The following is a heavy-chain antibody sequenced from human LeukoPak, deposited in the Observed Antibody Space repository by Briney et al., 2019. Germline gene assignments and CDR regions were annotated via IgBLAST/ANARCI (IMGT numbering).Heavy chain of an antibody. J-gene: IGHJ4*02. V-gene: IGHV3-7*03. D-gene: IGHD3-10*01. CDR1: GFTFSSYW. CDR3: AGEDGAGPLWCGEVLKRWAQYYFHY. CDR2: IKQDGSEK. Sequence: GGSLRLSCAASGFTFSSYWMSWVRQAPGKGLEWVANIKQDGSEKYYVDSVKGRFTISRDNAKNSLYLQMNGLRAEDTAVYYCAGEDGAGPLWCGEVLKRWAQYYFHYWGQGTLVTVSS.